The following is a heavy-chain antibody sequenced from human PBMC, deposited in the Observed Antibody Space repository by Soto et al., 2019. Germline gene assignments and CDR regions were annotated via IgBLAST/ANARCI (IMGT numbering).Heavy chain of an antibody. J-gene: IGHJ4*02. V-gene: IGHV2-5*02. CDR1: GFSLTTSGVG. D-gene: IGHD3-3*01. CDR3: AHRVLRTVFGLVTTTAIYFHF. Sequence: QITLNESGPTQVKPRQTLTLTCTFSGFSLTTSGVGVGWIRQSPGKAPEWLALIYWDDDKRYSPSLKSRLTINKDTSKNQVVLTMADLDPADTATYYCAHRVLRTVFGLVTTTAIYFHFWGQGTPVAVSS. CDR2: IYWDDDK.